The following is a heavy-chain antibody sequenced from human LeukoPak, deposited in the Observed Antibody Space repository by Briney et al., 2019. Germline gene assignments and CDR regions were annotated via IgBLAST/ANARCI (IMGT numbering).Heavy chain of an antibody. Sequence: SETLSLTCTVSGGSISSYYGSCIRLPPGKGREWSGYIYYTGATYYNPSLKNRVTISLDTSKNQFSLKLSSVTAADAAVYYCARAGYSYGTGYYFDYWGQGALVTVSS. CDR3: ARAGYSYGTGYYFDY. CDR2: IYYTGAT. D-gene: IGHD5-18*01. J-gene: IGHJ4*02. CDR1: GGSISSYY. V-gene: IGHV4-59*01.